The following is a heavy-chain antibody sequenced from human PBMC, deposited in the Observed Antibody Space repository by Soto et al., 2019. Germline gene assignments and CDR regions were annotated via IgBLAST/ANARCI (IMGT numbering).Heavy chain of an antibody. Sequence: GSLRLSCVVSGLTFKFAWMSWVRQAPGKGLEWVGRIKNKIDGETKEYAAPVKGRFTISRDDSRNTLYLEMNSLKSEDTGVYYCTTDDVDYYGMDVWGQGTTVTVSS. CDR2: IKNKIDGETK. CDR1: GLTFKFAW. CDR3: TTDDVDYYGMDV. V-gene: IGHV3-15*01. J-gene: IGHJ6*02.